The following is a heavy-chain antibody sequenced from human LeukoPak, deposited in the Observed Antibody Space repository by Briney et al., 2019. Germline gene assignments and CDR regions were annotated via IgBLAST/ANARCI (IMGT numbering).Heavy chain of an antibody. V-gene: IGHV4-61*05. J-gene: IGHJ6*03. Sequence: SETLSLTCTVSGGSISSSSYYWGWIRQPPGKGLEWIGYIYYSGSTNYNPSLKSRVTISVDTSKNQFSLKLSSVTAADTAVYYCARGGHHYYYYYMDVWGKGTTVTVSS. D-gene: IGHD3-16*01. CDR3: ARGGHHYYYYYMDV. CDR1: GGSISSSSYY. CDR2: IYYSGST.